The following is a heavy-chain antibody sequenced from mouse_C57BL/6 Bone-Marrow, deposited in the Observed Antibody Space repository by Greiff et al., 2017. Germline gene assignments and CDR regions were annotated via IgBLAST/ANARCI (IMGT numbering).Heavy chain of an antibody. V-gene: IGHV14-4*01. J-gene: IGHJ2*01. CDR2: IDPENGDT. CDR3: TTPLCSDEGY. D-gene: IGHD6-5*01. Sequence: EVQLQESGAELVRPGASVKLSCTASGFNIKDDYMHWVKQRPEQGLEWIGWIDPENGDTEYASKFQGKATITADTSSNTAYLQLSSLTSEDTAVYYCTTPLCSDEGYWGKGTTLTVSS. CDR1: GFNIKDDY.